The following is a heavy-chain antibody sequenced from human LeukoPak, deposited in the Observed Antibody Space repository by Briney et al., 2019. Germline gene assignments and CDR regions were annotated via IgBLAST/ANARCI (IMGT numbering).Heavy chain of an antibody. D-gene: IGHD2-15*01. V-gene: IGHV3-23*01. CDR3: AKCRSLSPASATNY. Sequence: PGGSLRLSCVGSGFTSIAYALTWARQAPGKGLEWVSGISGGGVTTYYADSVKGRFTISRDDSKNTLYLQMNSLRAEDMAVYYCAKCRSLSPASATNYWGQGTLVTVSS. J-gene: IGHJ4*02. CDR2: ISGGGVTT. CDR1: GFTSIAYA.